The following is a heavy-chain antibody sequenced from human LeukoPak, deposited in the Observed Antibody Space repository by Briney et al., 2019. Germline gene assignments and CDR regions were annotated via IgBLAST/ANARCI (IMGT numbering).Heavy chain of an antibody. CDR2: IIPIFGTA. D-gene: IGHD5-18*01. J-gene: IGHJ4*02. CDR1: GGTFSSYA. V-gene: IGHV1-69*05. CDR3: ARDRGYSYGYADY. Sequence: SVKVSCKASGGTFSSYAISWVRQAPGQGLEWMGRIIPIFGTANYAQKFQGRVTITTDESTSTAYMELSSLRSEDTAVYYCARDRGYSYGYADYWGQGTLVTVSS.